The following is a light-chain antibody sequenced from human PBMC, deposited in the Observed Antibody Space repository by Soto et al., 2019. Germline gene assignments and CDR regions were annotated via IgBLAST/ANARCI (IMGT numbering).Light chain of an antibody. J-gene: IGLJ1*01. CDR2: DVS. CDR1: SSEVGGYNY. V-gene: IGLV2-14*01. CDR3: SSYTSSSTPLYV. Sequence: QSALTQPASVSGSPGQSIPISCTGTSSEVGGYNYVSWYQQHPGKAPKLMIYDVSNRPSGVSNRFSGSKSGNTASLTISGLQAEDEADYYCSSYTSSSTPLYVFGTGTK.